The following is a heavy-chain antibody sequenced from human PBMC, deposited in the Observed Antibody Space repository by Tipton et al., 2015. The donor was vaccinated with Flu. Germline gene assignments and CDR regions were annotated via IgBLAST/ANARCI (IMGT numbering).Heavy chain of an antibody. J-gene: IGHJ4*02. D-gene: IGHD4-11*01. CDR2: VNYGGGT. V-gene: IGHV4-39*07. Sequence: TLSLTCTVSGGSIRSNNYNWGWLRQPPGKGLEWIGSVNYGGGTSYNPSLESRLTISLDTPKNHFSLRLSSVTAADTAVFYCASHSYSRGRAGHWGQGTLVTVSS. CDR1: GGSIRSNNYN. CDR3: ASHSYSRGRAGH.